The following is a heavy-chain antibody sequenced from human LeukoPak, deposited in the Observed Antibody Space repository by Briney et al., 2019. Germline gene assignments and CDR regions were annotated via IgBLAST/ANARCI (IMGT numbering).Heavy chain of an antibody. J-gene: IGHJ4*02. V-gene: IGHV3-21*01. Sequence: GGSLRLSCAASGFTFSSYSMNWVRQAPGKGLEWVSSISSSSSYIYYADSVKGRFTISRDNAKNSLYLQMNSLRAEDTAVYYCARDPTPPEEEGLEWLLWYFDYWGQGTLVTVSS. D-gene: IGHD3-3*01. CDR2: ISSSSSYI. CDR3: ARDPTPPEEEGLEWLLWYFDY. CDR1: GFTFSSYS.